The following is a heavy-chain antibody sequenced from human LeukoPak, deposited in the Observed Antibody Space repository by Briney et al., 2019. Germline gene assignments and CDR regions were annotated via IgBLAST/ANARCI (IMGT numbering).Heavy chain of an antibody. CDR2: ITSDGSIT. Sequence: PGGSLRLSCAASGFVFNNFWMHWVRQVPGKRPEWLAHITSDGSITNYADSITGRFRISRDNARNTVSLQMNNLRVDDTAVYFCARDRWGERAFDTWGQGTMVTVSS. CDR1: GFVFNNFW. V-gene: IGHV3-74*01. CDR3: ARDRWGERAFDT. D-gene: IGHD7-27*01. J-gene: IGHJ3*02.